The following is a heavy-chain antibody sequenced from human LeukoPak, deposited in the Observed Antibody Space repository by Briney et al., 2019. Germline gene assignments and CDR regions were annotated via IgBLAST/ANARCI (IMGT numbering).Heavy chain of an antibody. J-gene: IGHJ6*02. CDR3: ARGVRSSSWYPRYYYYGMDV. CDR2: INHSGST. D-gene: IGHD6-13*01. CDR1: GGSFSGYY. V-gene: IGHV4-34*01. Sequence: SETLSLTCAVYGGSFSGYYWSWIRQPPGKGLEWIGEINHSGSTNYNPSLKSRVTISVDTSKNQFSLKLSPVTAADTAVYYCARGVRSSSWYPRYYYYGMDVWGQGTTVTVSS.